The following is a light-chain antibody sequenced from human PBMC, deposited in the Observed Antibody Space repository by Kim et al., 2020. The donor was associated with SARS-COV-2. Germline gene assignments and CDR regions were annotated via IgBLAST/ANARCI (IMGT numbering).Light chain of an antibody. V-gene: IGKV3D-7*01. Sequence: PGERVTLSCRASQSVSSSYLTWYQQKPGHAPRLLIYGASTRATGIPARFSGSGSGTDFTLTISSLQPEDFAVYYCQQDYNLPVAFGQGTKLE. CDR1: QSVSSSY. J-gene: IGKJ2*01. CDR3: QQDYNLPVA. CDR2: GAS.